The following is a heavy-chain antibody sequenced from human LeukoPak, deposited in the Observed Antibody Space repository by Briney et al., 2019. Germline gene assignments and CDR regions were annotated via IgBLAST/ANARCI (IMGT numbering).Heavy chain of an antibody. CDR2: ISDDGSNK. CDR1: GFTFSSYG. Sequence: PGGSLRLSCAASGFTFSSYGMHWVRQAPGKGLEWVAVISDDGSNKNYADSVRGRFTISRDNSMDTLYLQMNSLRAEDTAVYYCVKAIGRKYYYGVDVWGQGTTVTVSS. V-gene: IGHV3-30*18. D-gene: IGHD1-14*01. J-gene: IGHJ6*01. CDR3: VKAIGRKYYYGVDV.